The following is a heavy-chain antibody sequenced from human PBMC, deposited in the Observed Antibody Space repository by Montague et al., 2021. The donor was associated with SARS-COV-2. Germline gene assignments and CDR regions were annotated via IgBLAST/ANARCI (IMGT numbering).Heavy chain of an antibody. D-gene: IGHD3-22*01. CDR1: GDSVSSGAYY. V-gene: IGHV4-61*08. CDR2: IYYSGNTYT. Sequence: SETPSLTCTVSGDSVSSGAYYWSWIRQPPGKGLEWLAYIYYSGNTYTNYNPSLESRVSISEDTSKNQFSLKLTSGSAADTAVYYCAREYLDSSGLVWIDPWGQGTLVIVSS. J-gene: IGHJ5*02. CDR3: AREYLDSSGLVWIDP.